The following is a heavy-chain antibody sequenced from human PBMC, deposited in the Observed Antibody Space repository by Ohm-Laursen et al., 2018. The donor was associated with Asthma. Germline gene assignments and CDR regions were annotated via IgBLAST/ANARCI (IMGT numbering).Heavy chain of an antibody. CDR1: GFSLSTRGMC. CDR3: ARMERISMVRGVIIHHHYAMDV. V-gene: IGHV2-70*01. J-gene: IGHJ6*02. D-gene: IGHD3-10*01. Sequence: TQTLTLTSSFSGFSLSTRGMCVSWIRQPPGKALEWLALIDWDDDKYYSTSLKTRLTISKDTSKNQVVLTMTSMDPVDTATYYCARMERISMVRGVIIHHHYAMDVWGQGTTVTVSS. CDR2: IDWDDDK.